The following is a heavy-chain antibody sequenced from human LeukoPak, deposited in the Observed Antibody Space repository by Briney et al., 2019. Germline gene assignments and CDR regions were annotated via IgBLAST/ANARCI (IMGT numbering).Heavy chain of an antibody. V-gene: IGHV6-1*01. J-gene: IGHJ5*02. CDR1: GDSISSRSGVA. Sequence: SQTLSLTCAISGDSISSRSGVAWNWIRQSPSRGLEWLGRAYYTSKWYNDYAESVKSRITIKADTSKNQFSLQLNSVTPEDTAVYYCARTMQQSSWSVTPGGYNWFDPWSQGTLVTVSS. D-gene: IGHD6-13*01. CDR2: AYYTSKWYN. CDR3: ARTMQQSSWSVTPGGYNWFDP.